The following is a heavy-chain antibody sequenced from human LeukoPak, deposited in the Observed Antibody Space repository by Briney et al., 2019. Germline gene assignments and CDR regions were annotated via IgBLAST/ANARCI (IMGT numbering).Heavy chain of an antibody. Sequence: PGGSLRLSCAASGFTFSSHWMSWIRQAPGKGLEWVANINQDGSVKYYVDSVKGRFTISRDNAKNSLYLQINSLRAEDSAVYYCAREGAYTWTFLIWGQGTMVTVSS. D-gene: IGHD3/OR15-3a*01. CDR1: GFTFSSHW. V-gene: IGHV3-7*01. J-gene: IGHJ3*02. CDR3: AREGAYTWTFLI. CDR2: INQDGSVK.